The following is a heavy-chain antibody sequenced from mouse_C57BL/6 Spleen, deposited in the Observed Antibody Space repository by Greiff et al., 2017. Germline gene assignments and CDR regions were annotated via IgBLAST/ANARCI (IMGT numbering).Heavy chain of an antibody. V-gene: IGHV1-54*01. CDR3: AREGSFATVEYYFDY. J-gene: IGHJ2*01. CDR2: INPGSGGT. CDR1: GYAFTNYL. Sequence: QVHVKQSGAELVRPGTSVKVSCKASGYAFTNYLIEWVKQRPGQGLEWIGVINPGSGGTNYNEKFTCKATLTADKSSSTAYMQLSSLTSEDSAVYFCAREGSFATVEYYFDYRGQGTTLTVSS. D-gene: IGHD1-1*01.